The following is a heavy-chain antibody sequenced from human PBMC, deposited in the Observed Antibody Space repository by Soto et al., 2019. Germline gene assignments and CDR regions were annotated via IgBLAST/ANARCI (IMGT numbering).Heavy chain of an antibody. CDR3: VRGAGSSYGNNWFAP. V-gene: IGHV4-30-2*01. CDR2: ISHSESR. Sequence: QVQLQESGSGLVKPSQTLSLTCAVSGGSISSGGYSWAWIRQPAGKDLEWIGYISHSESRDYIPSLKSRVTISVDRSTNQLSLRLTSVTAADTAVSYCVRGAGSSYGNNWFAPWGQGILVTVSS. J-gene: IGHJ5*02. D-gene: IGHD4-17*01. CDR1: GGSISSGGYS.